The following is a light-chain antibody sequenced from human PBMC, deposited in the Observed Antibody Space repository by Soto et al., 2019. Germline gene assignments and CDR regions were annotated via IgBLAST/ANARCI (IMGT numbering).Light chain of an antibody. J-gene: IGLJ2*01. Sequence: QSALTQPPSASGSPGQSVTIYCTGTSSDVGGYDYVSWYQQHPGRAPKLMIYEVSKRPSGVPDRFSGSKSANTASLTVSGLQAEDEADYYCSSYAGSNTDVVFGGGTKLTVL. CDR2: EVS. V-gene: IGLV2-8*01. CDR1: SSDVGGYDY. CDR3: SSYAGSNTDVV.